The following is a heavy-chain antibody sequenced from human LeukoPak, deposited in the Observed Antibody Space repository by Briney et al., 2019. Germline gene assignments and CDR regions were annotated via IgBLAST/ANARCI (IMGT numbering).Heavy chain of an antibody. D-gene: IGHD2-2*02. CDR1: GFTFSSCS. Sequence: SGGSLRLSCAASGFTFSSCSMNWVRQAPGKGLEWVSSISSSSSYIYYADSVKGRFTISRDNAKNSLYLQMNSLRAEDTAVYYCARGEGYCSSTSCYTTDDAFDIWGQGTMVTVSS. V-gene: IGHV3-21*01. CDR3: ARGEGYCSSTSCYTTDDAFDI. J-gene: IGHJ3*02. CDR2: ISSSSSYI.